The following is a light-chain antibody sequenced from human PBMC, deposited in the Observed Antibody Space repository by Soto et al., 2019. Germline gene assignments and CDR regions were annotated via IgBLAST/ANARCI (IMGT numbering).Light chain of an antibody. J-gene: IGLJ2*01. CDR3: QTWGTGIPV. CDR2: LNSDGSH. V-gene: IGLV4-69*01. CDR1: SGHSSYA. Sequence: QAVVTQSPSASASLGASVKLTCTLSSGHSSYAIAWHQQQPEKGPRYLMKLNSDGSHSKGDGIPDRFSASSSGAERYLTISSLQSEDEADYYCQTWGTGIPVFGGGTKLTV.